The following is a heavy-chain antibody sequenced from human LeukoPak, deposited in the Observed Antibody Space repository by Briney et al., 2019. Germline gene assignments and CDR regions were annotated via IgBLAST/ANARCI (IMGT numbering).Heavy chain of an antibody. CDR1: GGSISSYY. J-gene: IGHJ4*02. CDR3: ARVKMTSITSRDY. CDR2: IYYSGST. V-gene: IGHV4-59*12. Sequence: SETLSLTCTVSGGSISSYYWSWIRQPPGKGLEWIGYIYYSGSTNYNPSLKSRVTMSIDTSKKQFSLNLKSVTAADTAVYYCARVKMTSITSRDYWGQGTLVTVSS. D-gene: IGHD2-21*02.